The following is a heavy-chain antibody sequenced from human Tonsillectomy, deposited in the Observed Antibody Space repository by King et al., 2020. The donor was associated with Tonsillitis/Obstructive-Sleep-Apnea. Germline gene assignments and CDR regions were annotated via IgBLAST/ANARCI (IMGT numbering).Heavy chain of an antibody. Sequence: VQLVESGGGLVQPGRSLRLSCAASGFTFDDYAMYWVRQAPGKGLEWVSGISWNSGSMVYADSVKGRFTISRDNAKNSLYLQMHSLRAEDTALYYCAKDLIIAEAGTPVDVFDIWGQGTMVTVSS. D-gene: IGHD6-13*01. V-gene: IGHV3-9*01. J-gene: IGHJ3*02. CDR2: ISWNSGSM. CDR3: AKDLIIAEAGTPVDVFDI. CDR1: GFTFDDYA.